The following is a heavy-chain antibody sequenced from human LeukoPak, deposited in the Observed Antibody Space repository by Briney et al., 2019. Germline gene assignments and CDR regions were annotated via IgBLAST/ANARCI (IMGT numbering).Heavy chain of an antibody. Sequence: GGSLRLSRADSGFTFSSYAMSWVRQAPEKGLEWVATISGSGGGTYYADSVRGRFTISRDDSENTLYLQMNSLRAEDTAVYYCAKDQGRYRNNYFDYWGQGNLVTVSS. CDR3: AKDQGRYRNNYFDY. J-gene: IGHJ4*02. D-gene: IGHD1-26*01. V-gene: IGHV3-23*01. CDR2: ISGSGGGT. CDR1: GFTFSSYA.